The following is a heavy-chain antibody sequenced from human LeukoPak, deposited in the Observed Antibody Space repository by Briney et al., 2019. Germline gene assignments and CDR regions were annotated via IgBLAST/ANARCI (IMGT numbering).Heavy chain of an antibody. CDR2: IGYDGSNR. V-gene: IGHV3-33*01. J-gene: IGHJ4*02. Sequence: GGSLRLSCAASGFTFSSYGMHWVRQAPGKGLEWVAVIGYDGSNRCYADSVKRRFTITRDNSKNSLYLQMNSLRAEDTAVYYCARVRNYYDSSGYYAPKGFDYGAQGTLVSV. CDR1: GFTFSSYG. CDR3: ARVRNYYDSSGYYAPKGFDY. D-gene: IGHD3-22*01.